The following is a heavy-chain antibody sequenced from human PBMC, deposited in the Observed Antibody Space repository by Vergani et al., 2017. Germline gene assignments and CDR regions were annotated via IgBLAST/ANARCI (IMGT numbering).Heavy chain of an antibody. V-gene: IGHV4-34*01. CDR3: ARGRYSGYDFDY. Sequence: QVQLQQWGAGLLKPSETLSLTCAVYGGSFSGYYWSWIRQPPGKGLEWLGEINHSGSTNYNPSLKSRVTISVDTSKNQFSLKLSSVTAADTAVYYCARGRYSGYDFDYWGQGTLVTVSS. CDR1: GGSFSGYY. J-gene: IGHJ4*02. CDR2: INHSGST. D-gene: IGHD5-12*01.